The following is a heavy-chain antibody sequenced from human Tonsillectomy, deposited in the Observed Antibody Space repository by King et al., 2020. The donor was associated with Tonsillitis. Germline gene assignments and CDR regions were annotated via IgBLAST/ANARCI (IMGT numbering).Heavy chain of an antibody. Sequence: VQLQQWGAGLLKPSESLSLTCAVYGGSFSGYYWSWIRQPPGKGLEWIGEINRTGSTNFNPSLKGRVTIAVDTSKNQFSLKLSSVTAADTAVYSCAGLTPSKAARLYWYFDLWGRGTLVTVSS. CDR2: INRTGST. V-gene: IGHV4-34*01. CDR3: AGLTPSKAARLYWYFDL. CDR1: GGSFSGYY. D-gene: IGHD1-14*01. J-gene: IGHJ2*01.